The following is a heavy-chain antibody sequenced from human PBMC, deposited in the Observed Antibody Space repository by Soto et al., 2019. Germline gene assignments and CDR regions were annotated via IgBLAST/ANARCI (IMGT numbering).Heavy chain of an antibody. D-gene: IGHD6-25*01. Sequence: EVQLLESGGGLVQPGGSLRLSCVVSGFTFSNFAMSWLRQAPGKGPEWVADIGGSGGYIFDADSAKGQFTISRDDSKNTLHMQRNTPRAEDTAVYYCAKVTVFIHSGRLSYDFDNWCKGTLVTVSS. CDR1: GFTFSNFA. J-gene: IGHJ4*02. V-gene: IGHV3-23*01. CDR3: AKVTVFIHSGRLSYDFDN. CDR2: IGGSGGYI.